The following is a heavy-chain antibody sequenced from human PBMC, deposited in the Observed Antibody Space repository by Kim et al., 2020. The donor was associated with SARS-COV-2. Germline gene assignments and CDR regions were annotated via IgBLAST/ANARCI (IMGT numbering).Heavy chain of an antibody. J-gene: IGHJ4*02. V-gene: IGHV3-21*01. CDR1: GFTFSSYS. D-gene: IGHD5-12*01. Sequence: GGSLRLSCAASGFTFSSYSMNWVRQAPGKGLEWVSSISSSSSYIYYADSVKGRFTISRDNAKNSLYLQMNSLRAEDTAVYYCARALGRDGYNLNYWGQGTLVTVSS. CDR2: ISSSSSYI. CDR3: ARALGRDGYNLNY.